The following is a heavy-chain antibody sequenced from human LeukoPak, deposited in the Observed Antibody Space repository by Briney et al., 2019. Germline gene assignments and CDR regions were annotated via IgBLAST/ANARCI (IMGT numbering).Heavy chain of an antibody. CDR1: GYTFTSYG. J-gene: IGHJ3*02. V-gene: IGHV1-18*01. D-gene: IGHD3-10*01. Sequence: ASVKVSCXASGYTFTSYGISWVRQAPGQGLEWMGWISAYNGNTNYAQKLQGRVTMTTDTSTSTAYMELTSLRSDDTAVYYCARVWDGSGNDAFDIWGQGTMVTVSS. CDR3: ARVWDGSGNDAFDI. CDR2: ISAYNGNT.